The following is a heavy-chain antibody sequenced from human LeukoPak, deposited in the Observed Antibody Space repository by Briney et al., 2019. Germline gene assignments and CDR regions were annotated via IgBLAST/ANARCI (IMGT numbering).Heavy chain of an antibody. D-gene: IGHD5-24*01. CDR3: ARHGGGYSFDY. J-gene: IGHJ4*02. V-gene: IGHV4-59*08. Sequence: SETLSLTCSVSGGSISNYYWSWIRQPPGKGLEWIGYIYNSGSTNYNPSLKSRVTISVDTSKNKFSLKVSSVTAADTAVYYCARHGGGYSFDYWGQGTLVTVSS. CDR1: GGSISNYY. CDR2: IYNSGST.